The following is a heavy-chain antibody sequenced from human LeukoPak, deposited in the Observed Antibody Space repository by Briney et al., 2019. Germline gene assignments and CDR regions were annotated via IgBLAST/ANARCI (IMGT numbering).Heavy chain of an antibody. CDR1: GFTFSSNY. CDR2: IYSGGST. CDR3: ARDSSDYGGKGFDY. D-gene: IGHD4-23*01. V-gene: IGHV3-53*01. J-gene: IGHJ4*02. Sequence: GGSLRLSCAASGFTFSSNYMSWVRQAPGKGLEWVSVIYSGGSTYYADSVKGRFTISRDNSKNTLYLQMNSLRAEDTAVYYCARDSSDYGGKGFDYWGQGTLVTVSS.